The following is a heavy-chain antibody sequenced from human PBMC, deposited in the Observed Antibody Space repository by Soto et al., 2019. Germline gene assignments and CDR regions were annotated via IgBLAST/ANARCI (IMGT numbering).Heavy chain of an antibody. Sequence: QVELVQSGAEVQKPGASVKVSCKASGYIFTSYGISWVRQAPGEGLEWMGWISNYNGITNYAQKVQGRVTLTTDRSTSTAYMELRSLRSDDTAVYYCAESMGGSGTYVSWGQGTLVTVSS. D-gene: IGHD3-10*01. CDR2: ISNYNGIT. J-gene: IGHJ4*02. CDR1: GYIFTSYG. V-gene: IGHV1-18*01. CDR3: AESMGGSGTYVS.